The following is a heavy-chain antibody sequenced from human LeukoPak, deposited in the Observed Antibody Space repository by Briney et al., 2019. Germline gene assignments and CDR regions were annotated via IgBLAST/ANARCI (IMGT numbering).Heavy chain of an antibody. CDR2: IYYSGST. V-gene: IGHV4-59*01. J-gene: IGHJ4*02. CDR3: ARAIGYDQYYFDY. D-gene: IGHD5-12*01. Sequence: SETLSLTCTVSGGSISSYYWSWIRQPPGKGLEWIGYIYYSGSTNYNPSLKSRVTISVDTSKNQFSLKLSSVTAADTAVYYCARAIGYDQYYFDYWGQGTLVTVSS. CDR1: GGSISSYY.